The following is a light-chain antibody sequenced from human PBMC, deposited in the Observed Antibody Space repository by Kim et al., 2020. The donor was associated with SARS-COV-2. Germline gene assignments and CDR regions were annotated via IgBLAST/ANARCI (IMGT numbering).Light chain of an antibody. CDR1: KCGDKY. Sequence: VAAGQAARVSCIGDKCGDKYVCWYQQKPGQSPVLVISQDTKRPSGIPERFSGSNYGNAATLTISGTQPMDEADYYCQTWDNRNYVFGTGTKVTVL. CDR2: QDT. V-gene: IGLV3-1*01. J-gene: IGLJ1*01. CDR3: QTWDNRNYV.